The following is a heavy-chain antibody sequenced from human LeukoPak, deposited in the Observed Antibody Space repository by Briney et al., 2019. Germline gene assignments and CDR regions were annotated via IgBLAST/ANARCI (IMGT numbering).Heavy chain of an antibody. CDR3: AKDRPIVGAINYYYGMDV. CDR2: IKEDGSKK. CDR1: GFTFSSYW. D-gene: IGHD1-26*01. J-gene: IGHJ6*02. V-gene: IGHV3-7*03. Sequence: GGSLRLSCAASGFTFSSYWMTWVRQASGKGLEWVAIIKEDGSKKNYVDSVKGRFTISRDNAKNSLYLQMDSLRAEDTAVYYCAKDRPIVGAINYYYGMDVWGQGTTVTVSS.